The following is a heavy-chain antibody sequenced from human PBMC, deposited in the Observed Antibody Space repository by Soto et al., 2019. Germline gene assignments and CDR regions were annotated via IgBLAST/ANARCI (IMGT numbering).Heavy chain of an antibody. CDR2: IYYSGST. CDR3: ARDPDYYDSSGYYPRQDFDI. J-gene: IGHJ3*02. Sequence: SETLSLTCTVSGGSISSGGYYWSWIRQHPGKGLEWIGYIYYSGSTYYNPSLKSRVTISVDTSKNQFSLKLSSVTAADTAVYYCARDPDYYDSSGYYPRQDFDIWGQGTMVTVSS. CDR1: GGSISSGGYY. V-gene: IGHV4-31*03. D-gene: IGHD3-22*01.